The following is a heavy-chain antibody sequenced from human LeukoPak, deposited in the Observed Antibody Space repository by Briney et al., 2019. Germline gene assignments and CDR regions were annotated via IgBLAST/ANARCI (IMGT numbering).Heavy chain of an antibody. CDR3: AREEGIFGVVIIDY. V-gene: IGHV4-30-4*01. J-gene: IGHJ4*02. D-gene: IGHD3-3*01. CDR2: IYYSGST. CDR1: GGSISSSDYY. Sequence: SETLSLTCTVSGGSISSSDYYWSWIRQPPGKGLEWIRYIYYSGSTYYNPSLKSRVTISVVTSKNQVSLKLSSVTAADTAVYYCAREEGIFGVVIIDYWGQGTLVTVSS.